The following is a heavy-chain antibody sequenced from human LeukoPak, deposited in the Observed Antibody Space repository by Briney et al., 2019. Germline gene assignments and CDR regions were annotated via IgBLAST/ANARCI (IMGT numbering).Heavy chain of an antibody. CDR3: ARCRGGYSGYDAPTIDI. J-gene: IGHJ3*02. D-gene: IGHD5-12*01. CDR1: GGSISSYY. CDR2: IYYSGST. Sequence: SETLSLTCTVSGGSISSYYWSWIRQPPGKGLEWIGYIYYSGSTNYNPSLKSRVTISVDTSKNQFSLKLSSVTDADTAVYYCARCRGGYSGYDAPTIDIWGQGTMVTVSS. V-gene: IGHV4-59*01.